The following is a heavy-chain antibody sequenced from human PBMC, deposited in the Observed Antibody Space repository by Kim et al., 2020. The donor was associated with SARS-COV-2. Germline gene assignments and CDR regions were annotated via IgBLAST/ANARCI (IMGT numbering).Heavy chain of an antibody. J-gene: IGHJ6*02. Sequence: GGSLRLSCAASGFTFSSYWMHWVRQAPGKGLVWVSRINSDGSSTSYADSVKGRFTISRDNAKNTLYLQMNSLRAEDTAVYYCARASGAATLYYYYGMDVWGQGTTVTVSS. D-gene: IGHD2-15*01. CDR2: INSDGSST. CDR1: GFTFSSYW. V-gene: IGHV3-74*01. CDR3: ARASGAATLYYYYGMDV.